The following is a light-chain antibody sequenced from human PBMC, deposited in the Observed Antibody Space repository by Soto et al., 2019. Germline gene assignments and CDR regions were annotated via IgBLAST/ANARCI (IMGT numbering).Light chain of an antibody. CDR1: ESIARH. V-gene: IGKV1-39*01. Sequence: DIQMTQSPSSLSASVGDRVTITCRASESIARHLNWYQQKPGKAPKLLIYAASSLQNGVPSRFRGGGSGTDFTLTISTLQPEDFATSYCQQTYTALSITIGQGTRLEIK. CDR2: AAS. CDR3: QQTYTALSIT. J-gene: IGKJ5*01.